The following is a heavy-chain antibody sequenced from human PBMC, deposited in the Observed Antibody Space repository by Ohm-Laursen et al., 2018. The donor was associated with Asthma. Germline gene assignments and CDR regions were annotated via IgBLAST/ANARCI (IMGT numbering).Heavy chain of an antibody. D-gene: IGHD3-16*01. J-gene: IGHJ4*02. CDR3: ATNLPYEAENY. V-gene: IGHV3-7*05. CDR2: IYPDGGEK. CDR1: GLPFSNFW. Sequence: SLRLSCAAPGLPFSNFWMSWVRQAPGKELEWVANIYPDGGEKYYVDSVDGRFTISRDNAKNSLYLQMNSLRAEDTAVYHCATNLPYEAENYWGQGTLVTVSS.